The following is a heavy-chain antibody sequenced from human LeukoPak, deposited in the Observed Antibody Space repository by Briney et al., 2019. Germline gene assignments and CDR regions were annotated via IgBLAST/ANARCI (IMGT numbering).Heavy chain of an antibody. CDR3: ARYSHIAEVAYYFDY. D-gene: IGHD2-21*01. CDR1: GYTFSAYG. CDR2: ISVYSGNT. Sequence: ASVKVSCKASGYTFSAYGISWVRQAPGQGHEWMGYISVYSGNTNHAQKLQGRVTMTTDTSTSTAYMELRSLRSDDTAVYYCARYSHIAEVAYYFDYWGQGTLVSVSS. V-gene: IGHV1-18*01. J-gene: IGHJ4*02.